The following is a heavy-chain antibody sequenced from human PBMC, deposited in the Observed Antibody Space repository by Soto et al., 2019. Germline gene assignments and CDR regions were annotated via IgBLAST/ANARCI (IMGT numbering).Heavy chain of an antibody. V-gene: IGHV1-18*01. CDR1: GYTFTDYG. CDR3: ARDLATSGWYHRDHFQH. Sequence: QVQLVQSGAEVKKPGASVKVSCKASGYTFTDYGISWVRQAPGQGLEWMGWISADSGYTNYAQKLRGRVTITTDTSTNTAYMELRSLRSDDTAVYYCARDLATSGWYHRDHFQHWGQGTLVTVSS. D-gene: IGHD6-19*01. CDR2: ISADSGYT. J-gene: IGHJ1*01.